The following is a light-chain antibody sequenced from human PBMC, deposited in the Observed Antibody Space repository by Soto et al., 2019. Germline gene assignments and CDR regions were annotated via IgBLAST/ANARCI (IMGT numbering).Light chain of an antibody. CDR3: QQYHSDPIT. V-gene: IGKV4-1*01. J-gene: IGKJ5*01. CDR1: QSVLSNKQNY. Sequence: DFVMTQSPDSLAVSLGERATINCKSSQSVLSNKQNYLAWFQQKPGQRPKLLIYWASTRESGVPDRFSGTGSATDFTLTISSLQAEDVAVYYCQQYHSDPITFGQGTRLDIK. CDR2: WAS.